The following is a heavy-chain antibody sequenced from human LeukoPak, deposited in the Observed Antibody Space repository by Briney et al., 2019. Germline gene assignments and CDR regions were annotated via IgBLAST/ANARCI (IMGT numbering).Heavy chain of an antibody. Sequence: ASVKVSCKASGYTFTGYYMHWVRQAPGQGLEWMGWINPNSGGTNYAQKFQGRVTMTRDTSISTAYMELSRLRSDDTAVYYRARFPKASSSPGADWFDPWGQGTLVTVSS. V-gene: IGHV1-2*02. CDR3: ARFPKASSSPGADWFDP. J-gene: IGHJ5*02. CDR2: INPNSGGT. D-gene: IGHD6-6*01. CDR1: GYTFTGYY.